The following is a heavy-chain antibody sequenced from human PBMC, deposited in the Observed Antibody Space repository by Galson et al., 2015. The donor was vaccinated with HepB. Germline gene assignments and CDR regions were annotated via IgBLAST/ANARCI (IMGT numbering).Heavy chain of an antibody. J-gene: IGHJ1*01. CDR2: ISGSGGST. D-gene: IGHD2-2*02. CDR3: AKGDGYCSSTRCYTDAEYFQH. Sequence: SLRLSCAASGFTFSSYAMSWVRQAPGKGLEWVSAISGSGGSTYYADSVKGRFTISRDNSKNTLYLQMNSLRAEDTAVYYCAKGDGYCSSTRCYTDAEYFQHWGQGTLVTVSS. CDR1: GFTFSSYA. V-gene: IGHV3-23*01.